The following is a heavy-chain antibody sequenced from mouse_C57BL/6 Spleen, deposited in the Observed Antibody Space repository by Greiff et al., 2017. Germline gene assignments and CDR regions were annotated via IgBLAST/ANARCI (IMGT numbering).Heavy chain of an antibody. CDR1: GYSITSGYD. Sequence: EVTVEESGPGMVKPSQSLSLTCTVTGYSITSGYDWHWIRHFPGNKLEWMGYISYSGSTNYNPSLKSRISITHDTSKNHFFLKLNSVTTEDTATYYCARDDDYGLAYWGQGTLVTVSA. V-gene: IGHV3-1*01. CDR3: ARDDDYGLAY. J-gene: IGHJ3*01. D-gene: IGHD2-4*01. CDR2: ISYSGST.